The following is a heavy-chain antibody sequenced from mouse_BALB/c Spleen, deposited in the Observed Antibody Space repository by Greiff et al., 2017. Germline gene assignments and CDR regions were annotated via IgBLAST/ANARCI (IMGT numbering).Heavy chain of an antibody. CDR1: GYSFTGYY. CDR3: ARSYYGSRSYYFDY. J-gene: IGHJ2*01. D-gene: IGHD1-1*01. CDR2: INPYNGAT. Sequence: EVQLQQSGPELVKPGASVKISCKASGYSFTGYYMHWVKQSHVKSLEWIGRINPYNGATSYNQNFKDKASLTVDKSSSTAYMELHSLTSEDSAVYYCARSYYGSRSYYFDYWGQGTTLTVSS. V-gene: IGHV1-26*01.